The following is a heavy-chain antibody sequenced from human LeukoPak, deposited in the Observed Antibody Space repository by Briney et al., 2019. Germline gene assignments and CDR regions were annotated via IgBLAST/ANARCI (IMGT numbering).Heavy chain of an antibody. D-gene: IGHD3-16*01. Sequence: WIRQPPGKGLEWVSAISGSGGSTYYADSVKGRFTISRDNSKNTLYLQMNSLRAEDTAVYYCAKDRGDYVWGSYIDYWGQGTLVTVSS. J-gene: IGHJ4*02. CDR2: ISGSGGST. CDR3: AKDRGDYVWGSYIDY. V-gene: IGHV3-23*01.